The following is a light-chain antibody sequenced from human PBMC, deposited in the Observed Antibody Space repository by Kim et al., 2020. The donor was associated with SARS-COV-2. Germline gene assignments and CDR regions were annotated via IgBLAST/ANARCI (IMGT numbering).Light chain of an antibody. CDR2: QDS. J-gene: IGLJ2*01. CDR3: QAWDSSSHVV. CDR1: KLGDKY. Sequence: SYELTQPPSVSVSPGQTASITCSGEKLGDKYACWYQQKPGQSPVLVIYQDSKRPSGIPERFSGSNSGNTATLTISGTQAMDEADYYCQAWDSSSHVVFGGGTKLTVL. V-gene: IGLV3-1*01.